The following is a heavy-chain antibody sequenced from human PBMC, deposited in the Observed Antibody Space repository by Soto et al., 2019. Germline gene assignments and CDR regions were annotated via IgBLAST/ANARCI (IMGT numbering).Heavy chain of an antibody. CDR3: ASFKLVLGPPAGGDF. CDR2: IYYSGST. CDR1: GGSISSGGYY. D-gene: IGHD3-16*01. V-gene: IGHV4-31*03. Sequence: SETLSLTCTVSGGSISSGGYYWSWIRQHPGKGLEWIGYIYYSGSTYYNPSLKSRVTISVDTSKNQFSLKLSSVTAADTAVYYCASFKLVLGPPAGGDFWGQGTLVTVSS. J-gene: IGHJ4*02.